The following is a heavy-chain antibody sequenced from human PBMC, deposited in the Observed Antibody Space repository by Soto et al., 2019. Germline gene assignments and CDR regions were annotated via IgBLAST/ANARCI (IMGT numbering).Heavy chain of an antibody. D-gene: IGHD3-10*01. Sequence: SETLSLTCAVYGGSFSGYYWSWIRQPPGKGLEWIGEINHSGSTNYNPSLKSRVTISVDTSKNQFSLKLSSVTAADTAVYYCATKRDRPGRYYGMDVWGQGTKVNVS. V-gene: IGHV4-34*01. CDR2: INHSGST. CDR1: GGSFSGYY. CDR3: ATKRDRPGRYYGMDV. J-gene: IGHJ6*02.